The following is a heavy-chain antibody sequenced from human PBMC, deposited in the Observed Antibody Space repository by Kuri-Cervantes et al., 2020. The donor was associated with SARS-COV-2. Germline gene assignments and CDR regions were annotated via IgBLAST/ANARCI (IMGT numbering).Heavy chain of an antibody. V-gene: IGHV4-34*01. CDR1: GGSFSGYY. CDR3: ARLPDILTGYYNQAGVDY. Sequence: SETLSLTCAVYGGSFSGYYWSWIRQSPGKGLEWIGEINHSGNTNYNPSLKSRITISVATSKNQFSLKLSSVTAADTAVYYCARLPDILTGYYNQAGVDYWGQGTLVTVSS. J-gene: IGHJ4*02. D-gene: IGHD3-9*01. CDR2: INHSGNT.